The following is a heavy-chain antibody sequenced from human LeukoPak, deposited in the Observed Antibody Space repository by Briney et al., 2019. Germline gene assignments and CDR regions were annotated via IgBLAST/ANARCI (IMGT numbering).Heavy chain of an antibody. CDR3: AKREYSSAFDY. Sequence: GGSLRLSCAASGFTFSNAWMSWVRQAPGKGLEWVGRIKSKTDGGTTDYAAPVKGRFTISRDDSKNTLYLQMNSLKTEDTAVYYCAKREYSSAFDYWGQGTLVTVSS. J-gene: IGHJ4*02. CDR2: IKSKTDGGTT. D-gene: IGHD6-19*01. CDR1: GFTFSNAW. V-gene: IGHV3-15*01.